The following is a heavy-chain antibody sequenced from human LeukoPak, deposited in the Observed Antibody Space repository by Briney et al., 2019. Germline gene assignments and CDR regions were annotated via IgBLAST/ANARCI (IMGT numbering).Heavy chain of an antibody. Sequence: AASVKVCCKASGYTFTGYYMHWVRQAPGQGLEWMGWINPNSGGTNYAQKFQGRATMTRDTSISTAYMELSRLRSDDTAVYYCARDIGSGYELFDYWGQGTLVTVSS. J-gene: IGHJ4*02. CDR1: GYTFTGYY. V-gene: IGHV1-2*02. CDR3: ARDIGSGYELFDY. D-gene: IGHD5-12*01. CDR2: INPNSGGT.